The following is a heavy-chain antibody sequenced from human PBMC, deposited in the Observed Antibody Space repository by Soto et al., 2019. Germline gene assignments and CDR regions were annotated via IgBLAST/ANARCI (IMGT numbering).Heavy chain of an antibody. CDR3: LIWRVGGEAFDI. D-gene: IGHD3-10*01. CDR1: GYTFSSYS. V-gene: IGHV3-21*01. Sequence: RGSLRLSCAASGYTFSSYSMNWVRQAPGKGLEWVSSISSSSSYIYYADSVKGRFTISRDNAKNSLYLQMNSLRAEDTAVYYCLIWRVGGEAFDIWCQGPLVTV. J-gene: IGHJ3*02. CDR2: ISSSSSYI.